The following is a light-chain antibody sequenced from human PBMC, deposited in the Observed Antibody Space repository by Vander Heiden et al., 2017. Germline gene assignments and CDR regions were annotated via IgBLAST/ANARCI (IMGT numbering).Light chain of an antibody. Sequence: QSALTQPASMSGSLGQPITISCAGTSSAVGGYDSVSWYQQHPGKAPKLMIYDVTYRPSGVSIRFSGSKSGNTASLTISGRQAEDESDYYCSSYTTSGTRVFGTGTNVTVL. CDR2: DVT. CDR1: SSAVGGYDS. J-gene: IGLJ1*01. V-gene: IGLV2-14*03. CDR3: SSYTTSGTRV.